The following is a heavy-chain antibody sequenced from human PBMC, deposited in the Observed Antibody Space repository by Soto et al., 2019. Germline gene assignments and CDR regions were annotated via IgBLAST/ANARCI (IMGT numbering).Heavy chain of an antibody. J-gene: IGHJ4*02. Sequence: EVQLVESGGGLVKPGESHTLSCAASGFTFSDAWMTWVRQAPGKGLEWVGRIKKKNDGGTADYAAPVKGRFTISRDDSKNTLYLQMNSLKTEDTAVYYCICPRFLPDWGQGTLVTVSS. CDR2: IKKKNDGGTA. CDR1: GFTFSDAW. V-gene: IGHV3-15*07. D-gene: IGHD3-3*01. CDR3: ICPRFLPD.